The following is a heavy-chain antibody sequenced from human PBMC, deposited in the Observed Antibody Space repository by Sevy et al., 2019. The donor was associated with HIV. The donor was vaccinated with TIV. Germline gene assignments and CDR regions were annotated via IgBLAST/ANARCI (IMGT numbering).Heavy chain of an antibody. Sequence: ASVKVSCKATGYTFTKYGISWVRQAPGQGLEWMGWISAYNDNTNYAQKLQGRVTMTTDTSTITAYMELRSLRSEDMAVYYCARDRNNYDSTGYPKGVDVWGQGTTVTVSS. CDR2: ISAYNDNT. CDR1: GYTFTKYG. V-gene: IGHV1-18*03. J-gene: IGHJ6*02. D-gene: IGHD3-22*01. CDR3: ARDRNNYDSTGYPKGVDV.